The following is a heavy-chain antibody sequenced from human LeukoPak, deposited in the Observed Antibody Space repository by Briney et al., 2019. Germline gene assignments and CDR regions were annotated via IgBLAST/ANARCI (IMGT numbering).Heavy chain of an antibody. CDR1: GGTFSSYA. Sequence: SVKVSCKASGGTFSSYAISWVRQAPGQGLEWMGGIIPIFGTANYAQKFQGRVTITADESTSTAYMELSSLRSEDTAVYYCGRHQLYCRGASCYPDWFDPWGQGILVTVSS. J-gene: IGHJ5*02. V-gene: IGHV1-69*13. CDR2: IIPIFGTA. CDR3: GRHQLYCRGASCYPDWFDP. D-gene: IGHD2-15*01.